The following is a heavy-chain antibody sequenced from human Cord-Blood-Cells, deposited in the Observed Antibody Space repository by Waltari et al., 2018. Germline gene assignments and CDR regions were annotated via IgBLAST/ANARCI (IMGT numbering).Heavy chain of an antibody. Sequence: QVQLQQWGAGLLKPSETLSLTCAVYGGSFSGYYWSWIRQPPGKGLEWIGEINHRGSTNYNPSLKSLVTISVDTSKNQFSLKLSSVTAADTAVYYCARLEKGGSGRLIDYWGQGTLVTVSS. CDR2: INHRGST. CDR1: GGSFSGYY. J-gene: IGHJ4*02. D-gene: IGHD3-10*01. V-gene: IGHV4-34*01. CDR3: ARLEKGGSGRLIDY.